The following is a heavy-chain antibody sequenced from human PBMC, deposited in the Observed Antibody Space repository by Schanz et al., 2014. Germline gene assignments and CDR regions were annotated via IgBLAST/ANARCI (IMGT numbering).Heavy chain of an antibody. Sequence: EVQLLESGGGLVQPGGSLTLSCAASRFTVTNAWMSWVRQARGKGLEWVSAMNESHSTIYYADSVRGRFTISRDNAENTLFLQMNSLRAEDTAVYYCARDYGSWAIDYWGQGILVTVSS. CDR3: ARDYGSWAIDY. CDR1: RFTVTNAW. CDR2: MNESHSTI. V-gene: IGHV3-23*01. D-gene: IGHD6-13*01. J-gene: IGHJ4*02.